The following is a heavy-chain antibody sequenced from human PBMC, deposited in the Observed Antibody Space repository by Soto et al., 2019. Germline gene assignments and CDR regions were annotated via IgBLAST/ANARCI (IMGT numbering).Heavy chain of an antibody. J-gene: IGHJ4*02. V-gene: IGHV4-4*02. D-gene: IGHD3-22*01. CDR1: GGSISSSNW. CDR3: ASYDSSGYSNYFDY. Sequence: SETLSLTCAVSGGSISSSNWWSWVRQPPGKGLEWIGEIYHSGSTNYNPSLKSRVTISVDKSKNQFFLKLSSVTAADTAVYYCASYDSSGYSNYFDYWGQGTLVTVSS. CDR2: IYHSGST.